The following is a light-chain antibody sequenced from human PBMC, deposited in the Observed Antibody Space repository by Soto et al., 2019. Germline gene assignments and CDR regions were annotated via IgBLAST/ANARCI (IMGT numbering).Light chain of an antibody. V-gene: IGKV1-5*03. J-gene: IGKJ4*01. CDR1: QSISSW. CDR3: QEYNSYPLT. CDR2: KAS. Sequence: DIQMTQSPSTLSASVGDRVTITCRASQSISSWLAWYQQKPGKAPNLLIYKASSLESGVPSRFSGSGSGTEFTLTISSLQPDAFATDYCQEYNSYPLTFGGGTKVEIK.